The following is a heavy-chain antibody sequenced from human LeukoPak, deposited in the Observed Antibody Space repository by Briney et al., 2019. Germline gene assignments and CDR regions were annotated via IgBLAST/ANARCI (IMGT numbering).Heavy chain of an antibody. V-gene: IGHV4-59*08. Sequence: SETLSLTCTVSGGSISSYYWSWIRQPPGKGLEWIGYIYYSGSTNYNPSLKSRVTISVDTSKNQFSLKLSSVTAADTAVYYCARQVVGPTFDYWGQGTLVTVSS. CDR2: IYYSGST. J-gene: IGHJ4*02. CDR1: GGSISSYY. CDR3: ARQVVGPTFDY.